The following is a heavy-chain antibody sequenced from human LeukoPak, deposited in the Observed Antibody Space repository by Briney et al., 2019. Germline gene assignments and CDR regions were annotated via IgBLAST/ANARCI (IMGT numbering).Heavy chain of an antibody. CDR1: GFTFSSYS. CDR3: ARLAKYSSSWYYFDY. Sequence: PGGPLRLSCAASGFTFSSYSMNWVRQAPGKGLEWVSSISSSSSYIYYADSVKGRFTISRDNAKNSLYLQMNSLRAEDTAVYYCARLAKYSSSWYYFDYWGQGTLVTVSS. J-gene: IGHJ4*02. D-gene: IGHD6-13*01. CDR2: ISSSSSYI. V-gene: IGHV3-21*01.